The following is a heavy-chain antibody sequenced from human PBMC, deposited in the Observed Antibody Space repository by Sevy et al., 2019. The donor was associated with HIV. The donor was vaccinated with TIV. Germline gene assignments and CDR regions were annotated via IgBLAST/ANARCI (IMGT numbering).Heavy chain of an antibody. V-gene: IGHV3-30-3*01. CDR3: ASGGVDDAAGIHDFDY. CDR2: ISYDGSNK. CDR1: GFTFSSYA. J-gene: IGHJ4*02. D-gene: IGHD6-13*01. Sequence: GGSLRLSCAASGFTFSSYAMHWVRQAPGKGLEWVAVISYDGSNKYYADSVKGRFTISRDNSKNTLYLQMNSLRAEDTAVYYCASGGVDDAAGIHDFDYWGQGTLVTVSS.